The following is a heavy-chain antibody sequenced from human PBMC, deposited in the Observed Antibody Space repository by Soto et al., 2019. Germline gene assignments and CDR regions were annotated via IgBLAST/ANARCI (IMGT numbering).Heavy chain of an antibody. J-gene: IGHJ6*02. CDR3: ARDSSRRLLSHHYYYGMDV. D-gene: IGHD3-10*01. V-gene: IGHV3-48*03. Sequence: VGSLRLSCAASGFTFSSYEMNWVRQAPGKGLEWVSYISSSGTTIYYADSVKGRFTISRDNAKNSLYLQMNSLRAEDTAVYYCARDSSRRLLSHHYYYGMDVWGQGTTVTVSS. CDR1: GFTFSSYE. CDR2: ISSSGTTI.